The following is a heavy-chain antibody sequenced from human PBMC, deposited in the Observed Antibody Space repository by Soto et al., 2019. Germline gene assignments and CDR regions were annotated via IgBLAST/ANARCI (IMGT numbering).Heavy chain of an antibody. Sequence: QVQLVQSGADVKKPGSSVKVSCKASGGTFSSYTIRWVRQPPGQGLEWMGRIIPILGIANYVQKFQCRVPITADKSASTAYMDLSTLKSEDTAVYYCATGLVVDYDIDHWGQGTLVTVSS. CDR3: ATGLVVDYDIDH. CDR1: GGTFSSYT. CDR2: IIPILGIA. J-gene: IGHJ4*02. V-gene: IGHV1-69*02. D-gene: IGHD2-15*01.